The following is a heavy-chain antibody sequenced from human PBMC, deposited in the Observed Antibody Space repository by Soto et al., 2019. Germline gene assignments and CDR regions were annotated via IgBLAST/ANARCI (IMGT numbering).Heavy chain of an antibody. Sequence: GGSLRLSCAASGFTFSSYGMHWVRQAPGKGLEWVSVIWYDGSKEYYADSVKGRFTVSRDSPKNTLYLQMTSLRVEDTAVYYCARDLNFIFDYWGQGTPVTVSS. V-gene: IGHV3-33*01. CDR3: ARDLNFIFDY. D-gene: IGHD1-20*01. CDR1: GFTFSSYG. CDR2: IWYDGSKE. J-gene: IGHJ4*02.